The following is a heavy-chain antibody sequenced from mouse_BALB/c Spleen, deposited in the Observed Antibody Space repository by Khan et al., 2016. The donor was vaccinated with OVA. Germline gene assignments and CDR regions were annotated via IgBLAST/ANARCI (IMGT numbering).Heavy chain of an antibody. Sequence: QVQLQQPGAELAKPGASVKLSCRTSGYTFTNYWIQWVKQRPGQGLGWIGEIFPGTGTTYYNEHFKGKATLTIDTSSSTVYMHLSSLTSEDTAVYFCARGYFSNYDFAYWGQGTLVTVSA. V-gene: IGHV1S132*01. CDR2: IFPGTGTT. J-gene: IGHJ3*01. CDR1: GYTFTNYW. D-gene: IGHD2-5*01. CDR3: ARGYFSNYDFAY.